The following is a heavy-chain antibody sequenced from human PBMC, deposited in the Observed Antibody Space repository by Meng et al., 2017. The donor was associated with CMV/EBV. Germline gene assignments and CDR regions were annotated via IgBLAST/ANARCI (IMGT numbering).Heavy chain of an antibody. V-gene: IGHV1-46*01. CDR1: GYTFTSYY. J-gene: IGHJ4*02. D-gene: IGHD3-3*01. Sequence: ASVKVSCKASGYTFTSYYMHWVRQAPGQGLEWMGIINPSGGSTSYAQKFQGRVTMTTDTSTSTAYMELRSLRSDDTAVYYCARSPHDPTYYDFWSGYYTPYYFDYWGQGTLVTVSS. CDR3: ARSPHDPTYYDFWSGYYTPYYFDY. CDR2: INPSGGST.